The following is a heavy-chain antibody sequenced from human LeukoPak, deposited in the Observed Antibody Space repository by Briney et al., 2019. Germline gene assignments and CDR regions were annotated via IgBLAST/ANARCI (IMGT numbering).Heavy chain of an antibody. J-gene: IGHJ4*02. D-gene: IGHD1-26*01. CDR2: ISSSGDYT. Sequence: PGGSLRLSCAASGFTFSNYAMSWVRQAPGQGLEWVSAISSSGDYTYYADSGQGRFTISRDNSKGTLFLHMNSLRAEDTAVYYCAKDRYIGSYYDFDYWGQGTLVTVSS. V-gene: IGHV3-23*01. CDR1: GFTFSNYA. CDR3: AKDRYIGSYYDFDY.